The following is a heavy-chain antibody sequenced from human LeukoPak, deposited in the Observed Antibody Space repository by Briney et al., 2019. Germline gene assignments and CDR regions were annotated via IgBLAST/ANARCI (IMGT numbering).Heavy chain of an antibody. CDR3: ARASGDYYDSSGYLDAFDI. V-gene: IGHV4-30-2*01. Sequence: KSSETLSLTCAVSGGSISSGGYSWSWIRQPPGKGLEWIGYIYHSGSTYYNPSLKSRVTISVDRSKNQFSLKLSSVTAADTAVYYCARASGDYYDSSGYLDAFDIWGQGTMVTVSS. D-gene: IGHD3-22*01. J-gene: IGHJ3*02. CDR1: GGSISSGGYS. CDR2: IYHSGST.